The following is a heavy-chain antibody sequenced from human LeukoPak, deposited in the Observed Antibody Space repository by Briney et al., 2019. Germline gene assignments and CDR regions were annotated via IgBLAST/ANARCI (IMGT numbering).Heavy chain of an antibody. CDR3: VRKFATGD. Sequence: GGSLRLSCAASGFTFSRHLMHWVRQAQGTGLVWVSSVKSDGTATNYADSVKGRFTISRDNAKNTLYLQMNSLRVEDTAVYYCVRKFATGDWGQGTLVTVSS. D-gene: IGHD1-14*01. CDR1: GFTFSRHL. J-gene: IGHJ4*02. CDR2: VKSDGTAT. V-gene: IGHV3-74*01.